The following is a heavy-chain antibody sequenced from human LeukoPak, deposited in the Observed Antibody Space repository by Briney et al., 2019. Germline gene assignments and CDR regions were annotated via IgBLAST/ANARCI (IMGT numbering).Heavy chain of an antibody. D-gene: IGHD3-22*01. V-gene: IGHV4-34*01. CDR2: INHSGSS. CDR3: ASKDDSDYHYGGFDI. Sequence: SETLSLTCTVYGGSFSAYYWSWIRQPPGKGLEWIGEINHSGSSKYNPSLNSRVTISVDRSKTQFSLKLNSLTAADTAIYYCASKDDSDYHYGGFDIWGQGTMVTVSS. CDR1: GGSFSAYY. J-gene: IGHJ3*02.